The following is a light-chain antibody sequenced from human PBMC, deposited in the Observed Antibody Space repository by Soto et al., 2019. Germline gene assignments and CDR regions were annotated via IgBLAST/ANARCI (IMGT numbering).Light chain of an antibody. CDR1: QGVSTW. CDR2: AAS. J-gene: IGKJ4*01. CDR3: QQANSFPLT. Sequence: DIQLTQSPSSVSASVGDRVTITCRASQGVSTWLAWYQQKPEKAPKLLIYAASGLQSGVPSRFSGSGSGTDFTLTISSLDPEDVATYFCQQANSFPLTFGGGTRVEIK. V-gene: IGKV1D-12*01.